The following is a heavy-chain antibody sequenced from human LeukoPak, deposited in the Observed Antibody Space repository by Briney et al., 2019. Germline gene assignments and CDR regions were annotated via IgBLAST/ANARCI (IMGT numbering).Heavy chain of an antibody. CDR1: GFTFSMFS. V-gene: IGHV3-48*01. Sequence: PGGSLRLSCAASGFTFSMFSMNWVRQAPGKGLEWISYISSSSSTIYHADSVEGRFTISRDNAQKSLYLQMNSLRAEDTAVYYCVRGQYCGGDCYRLHDYWGQGTLVAVSA. J-gene: IGHJ4*02. CDR3: VRGQYCGGDCYRLHDY. D-gene: IGHD2-21*02. CDR2: ISSSSSTI.